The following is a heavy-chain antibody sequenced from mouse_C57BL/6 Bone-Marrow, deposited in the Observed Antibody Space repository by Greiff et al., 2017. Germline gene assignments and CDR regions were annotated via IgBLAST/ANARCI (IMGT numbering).Heavy chain of an antibody. CDR3: TRPFTTVVGFAY. V-gene: IGHV6-6*01. D-gene: IGHD1-1*01. CDR2: IRNKANNHAT. Sequence: EVQRVESGGGLVQPGGSMKLSCAASGFTFSDAWMDWVRQSPEKGLEWVAEIRNKANNHATYYAESVKGRFTISRDDSKSSVYLQMNSLKAEDTGIYYCTRPFTTVVGFAYWGQGTLVTVSA. J-gene: IGHJ3*01. CDR1: GFTFSDAW.